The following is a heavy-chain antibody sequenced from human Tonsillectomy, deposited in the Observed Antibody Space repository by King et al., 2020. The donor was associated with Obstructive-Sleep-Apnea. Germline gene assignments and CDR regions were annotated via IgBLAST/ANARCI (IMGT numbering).Heavy chain of an antibody. CDR2: ISTTSSHI. CDR3: AREQCGGACFQIDF. V-gene: IGHV3-21*01. Sequence: VQLVESGGTLVKPGGSLTLSCAASGFTFSSYTMNWVRQAPGKGLEWVSRISTTSSHIYYADSVKGRFTISRDNAKNSLYLQVNSLRAEDTAVYYCAREQCGGACFQIDFWGQGTLVTVSS. J-gene: IGHJ4*02. CDR1: GFTFSSYT. D-gene: IGHD2-21*02.